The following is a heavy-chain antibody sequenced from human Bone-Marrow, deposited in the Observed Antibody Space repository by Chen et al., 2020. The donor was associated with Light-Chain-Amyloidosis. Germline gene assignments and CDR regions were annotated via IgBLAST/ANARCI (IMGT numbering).Heavy chain of an antibody. Sequence: EVQLEQSGPEVKTPGESLKIPCKGSGYTFPNYWIGWVRQMPGKGLEWMGVIYPDDPDARYSPSFEGQVTISADKSITTAYLQWRSLKASDTAMYYCARRRDGYNFDYWGQGTLVTVSS. V-gene: IGHV5-51*01. CDR3: ARRRDGYNFDY. J-gene: IGHJ4*02. CDR2: IYPDDPDA. D-gene: IGHD5-12*01. CDR1: GYTFPNYW.